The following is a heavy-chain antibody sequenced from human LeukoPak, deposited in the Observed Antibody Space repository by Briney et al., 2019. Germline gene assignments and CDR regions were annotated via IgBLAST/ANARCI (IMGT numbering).Heavy chain of an antibody. CDR2: IWNGGTNK. J-gene: IGHJ6*02. V-gene: IGHV3-33*01. Sequence: PGGSLRLSCAASGFTFSNYGMHWVRQAPGKGLEWVAVIWNGGTNKNYADSVKDRFTISRDNSKNTLYLQMNNPRAEDTAVYYCARDEGADAPMDVWGQGTTVTVSS. CDR3: ARDEGADAPMDV. CDR1: GFTFSNYG. D-gene: IGHD1-26*01.